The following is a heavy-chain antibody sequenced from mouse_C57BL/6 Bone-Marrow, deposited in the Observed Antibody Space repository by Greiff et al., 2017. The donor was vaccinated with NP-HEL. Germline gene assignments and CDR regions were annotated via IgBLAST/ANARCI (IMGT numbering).Heavy chain of an antibody. Sequence: QVQLQQPGAELVKPGASVKLSCKASGYTFTSYWMQWVKQRPGQGLEWIGEIDPSDSYTNYNQKFKGKATLTVDTSSSTAYMQLSSLTSEDSAVYYCARRVVLPFAYWGQGTLVTVSA. CDR2: IDPSDSYT. D-gene: IGHD2-10*01. CDR3: ARRVVLPFAY. J-gene: IGHJ3*01. V-gene: IGHV1-50*01. CDR1: GYTFTSYW.